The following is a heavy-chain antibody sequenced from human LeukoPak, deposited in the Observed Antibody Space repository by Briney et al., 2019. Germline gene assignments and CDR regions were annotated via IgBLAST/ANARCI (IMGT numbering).Heavy chain of an antibody. CDR3: ARLSAYYYGSFFYYYMDV. D-gene: IGHD3-10*01. CDR2: IKQDESER. V-gene: IGHV3-7*01. J-gene: IGHJ6*03. Sequence: PGGSLRLSCAASGFTFDDYGMSWVRQAPGKGPEWVANIKQDESERYTVDSVKGRFTISRDNAKNSVYLNMNSLRAEDTALYYCARLSAYYYGSFFYYYMDVWGKGTTVTVSS. CDR1: GFTFDDYG.